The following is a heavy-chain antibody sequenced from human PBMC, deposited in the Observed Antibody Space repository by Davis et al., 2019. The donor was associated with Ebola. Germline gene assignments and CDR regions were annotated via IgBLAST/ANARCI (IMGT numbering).Heavy chain of an antibody. D-gene: IGHD2-8*01. J-gene: IGHJ4*02. CDR1: GFTFSSYW. CDR3: AGEHIVLMVSAYYFDY. Sequence: PGGSLRLSCAASGFTFSSYWMSWVRQAPGKGLEWVANIKQDGSEKYYVDSVKGRFTISRDNAKNSLYLQMNSLRAEDTAVHYCAGEHIVLMVSAYYFDYWGQGTLVTVSS. CDR2: IKQDGSEK. V-gene: IGHV3-7*03.